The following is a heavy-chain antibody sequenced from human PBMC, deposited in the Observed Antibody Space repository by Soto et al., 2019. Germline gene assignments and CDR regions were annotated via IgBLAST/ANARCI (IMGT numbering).Heavy chain of an antibody. D-gene: IGHD3-10*01. CDR1: GGTFNTYA. CDR2: ISPMFGAA. V-gene: IGHV1-69*19. J-gene: IGHJ4*02. CDR3: AREVQVHTPAFVY. Sequence: QVQLVQSGAEMKKPGSSVKVSCQSSGGTFNTYAMNWVRQAPGQGPEWMGDISPMFGAATYAPKFQGRVTITADVSTGTSSMQLSSLTSEDTALYFCAREVQVHTPAFVYWGQGTLVTVSS.